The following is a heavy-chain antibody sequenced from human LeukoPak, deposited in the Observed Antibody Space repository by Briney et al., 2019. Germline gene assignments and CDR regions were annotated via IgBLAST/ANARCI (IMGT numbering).Heavy chain of an antibody. CDR1: GGSISSYY. CDR2: IYYSGST. J-gene: IGHJ4*02. D-gene: IGHD5-24*01. Sequence: SETLSLTCTVSGGSISSYYWSWIRQPPGKGLEWIGYIYYSGSTNYNPSLKSRVTISVDTSKNQFSLKLSSVTAADTAVYYCARDLQLGYWGQGTLVTVSS. CDR3: ARDLQLGY. V-gene: IGHV4-59*01.